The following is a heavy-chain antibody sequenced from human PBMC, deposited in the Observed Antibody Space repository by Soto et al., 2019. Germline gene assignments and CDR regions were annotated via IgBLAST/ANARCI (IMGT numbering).Heavy chain of an antibody. CDR1: GFTFSSYA. Sequence: PGGSLRLSCSASGFTFSSYAMYWVRQAPGKGLEYVSAINSNGGVTYYADSVKGRFTISRDNSKNTLYLQMSSLRAEDTAVYYCVKDQGGYSGYVFDYWGQGTLVTVS. J-gene: IGHJ4*02. V-gene: IGHV3-64D*06. CDR3: VKDQGGYSGYVFDY. D-gene: IGHD5-12*01. CDR2: INSNGGVT.